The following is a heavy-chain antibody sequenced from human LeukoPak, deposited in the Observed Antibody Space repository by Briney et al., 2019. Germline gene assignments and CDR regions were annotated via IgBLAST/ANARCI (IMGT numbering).Heavy chain of an antibody. CDR2: IYPHDSDT. V-gene: IGHV5-51*01. J-gene: IGHJ4*02. Sequence: GESLKIPCKGSGYRFTSYWNAWVRQMPGKGLEWMGIIYPHDSDTRYSPSFQGQVTISADKSIRTAYLQWSSLKASDTAMYYCARLDTPLVPYYFDYWGQGTLVTVSS. D-gene: IGHD5-18*01. CDR1: GYRFTSYW. CDR3: ARLDTPLVPYYFDY.